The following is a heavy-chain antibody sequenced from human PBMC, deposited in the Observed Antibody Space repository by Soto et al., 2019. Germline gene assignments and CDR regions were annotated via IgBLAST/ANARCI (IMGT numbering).Heavy chain of an antibody. D-gene: IGHD1-26*01. CDR1: GGSINSDDSF. Sequence: SETLSLTCSVSGGSINSDDSFWGWVRQSPGKGLEWIGSLYYGGSTFYNPSLKSRVTISLDTSKNQFSLRLTSVTAADTAIYYCARQLPVGATSWFDPWGQGTLVTVS. CDR3: ARQLPVGATSWFDP. J-gene: IGHJ5*02. CDR2: LYYGGST. V-gene: IGHV4-39*01.